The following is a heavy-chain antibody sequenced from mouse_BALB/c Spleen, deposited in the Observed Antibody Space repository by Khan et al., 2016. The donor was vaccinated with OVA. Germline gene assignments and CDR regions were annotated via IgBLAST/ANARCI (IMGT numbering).Heavy chain of an antibody. CDR2: INPSNGYT. CDR1: GYTFTSYT. Sequence: QVQLQQSGAELARPGASVKLSCKASGYTFTSYTIHWIKLRPGQGLEWIGYINPSNGYTNYTQKFKDKATLTADKSSTTAYMQLSSLTSDDSAVYNCERDGSYCRNAGWFAYWGQGTLVTVSA. V-gene: IGHV1-4*01. D-gene: IGHD1-1*01. CDR3: ERDGSYCRNAGWFAY. J-gene: IGHJ3*01.